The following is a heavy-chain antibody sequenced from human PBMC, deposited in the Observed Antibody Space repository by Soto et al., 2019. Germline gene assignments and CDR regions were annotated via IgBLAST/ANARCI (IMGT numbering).Heavy chain of an antibody. CDR3: ARGGISHWAYFYYMDV. V-gene: IGHV1-69*13. D-gene: IGHD2-21*01. J-gene: IGHJ6*03. CDR1: GGTFSSYA. CDR2: IIPIFGTA. Sequence: SVKVSCKASGGTFSSYAISWVRQAPGQGLEWMGGIIPIFGTANYAQKFQGRVTITADESTSTAYMELSSLRSEDTATYYCARGGISHWAYFYYMDVWDRGTTVTVSS.